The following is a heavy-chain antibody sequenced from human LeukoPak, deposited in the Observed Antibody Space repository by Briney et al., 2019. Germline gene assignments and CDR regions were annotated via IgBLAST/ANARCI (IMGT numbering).Heavy chain of an antibody. D-gene: IGHD1-26*01. CDR1: GGSISSYY. V-gene: IGHV4-4*09. CDR3: ARRKYSGSYSYMDV. Sequence: SETLSLTCTVSGGSISSYYWSWIRQPPGKGLEWIGYIYTSGSTNYNPSLKSRVTISVDTSKNQFSLKLSSVTAADTAVYYCARRKYSGSYSYMDVWGRGTTVTVSS. CDR2: IYTSGST. J-gene: IGHJ6*03.